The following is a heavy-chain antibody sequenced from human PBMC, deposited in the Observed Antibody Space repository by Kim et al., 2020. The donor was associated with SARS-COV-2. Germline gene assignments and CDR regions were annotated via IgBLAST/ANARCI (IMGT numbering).Heavy chain of an antibody. V-gene: IGHV1-3*01. CDR1: GYTFTSYA. CDR3: ARNFWSGYYAFDI. CDR2: INVGNGNT. D-gene: IGHD3-3*01. J-gene: IGHJ3*02. Sequence: ASVKVSCKASGYTFTSYAMHLVRQAPGQRLEWFGWINVGNGNTTYSQKCQGRVTITRDTSASTAYMELSSLRSEDTAVYYCARNFWSGYYAFDIWGQGTMVTVSS.